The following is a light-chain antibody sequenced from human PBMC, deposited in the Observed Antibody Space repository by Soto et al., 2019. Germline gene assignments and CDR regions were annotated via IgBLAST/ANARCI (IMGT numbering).Light chain of an antibody. CDR2: EDN. CDR1: SSDVGSYNL. J-gene: IGLJ1*01. V-gene: IGLV2-23*01. Sequence: QSALTQPASVSGSPGQSITISCTGTSSDVGSYNLVSWYQQHPGKAPKLIIYEDNKGPSGVSDRFSGSKSGNTASLTISGLQAEDEADYYCCSYAGSNTYLFGTGTKLTVL. CDR3: CSYAGSNTYL.